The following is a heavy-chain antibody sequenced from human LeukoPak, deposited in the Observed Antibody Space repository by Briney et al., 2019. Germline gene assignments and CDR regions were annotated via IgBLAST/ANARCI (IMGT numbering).Heavy chain of an antibody. Sequence: EASVKVSCKASGYTFTGYYIHWVRQAPGQGLKWMGWINPNSGATNYAQKFQGRVTMIRDTSISTAYMELSRLRYDDTAVYYCARDQGSSGWSDFDYWGQGTLVTVSS. D-gene: IGHD6-19*01. J-gene: IGHJ4*02. CDR1: GYTFTGYY. CDR3: ARDQGSSGWSDFDY. CDR2: INPNSGAT. V-gene: IGHV1-2*02.